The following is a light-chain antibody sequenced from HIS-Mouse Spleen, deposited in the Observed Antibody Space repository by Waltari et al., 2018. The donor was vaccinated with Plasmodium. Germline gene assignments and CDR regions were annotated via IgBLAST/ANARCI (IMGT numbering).Light chain of an antibody. CDR3: QQYGNSPLT. J-gene: IGKJ4*01. CDR1: QSISSG. V-gene: IGKV1-5*03. Sequence: DIQMTQSPSTLSASVGDRVTITCRASQSISSGLAWYQQNTGKAPKLLIYKASSLESGVPSRCSGSGSVTEVTLSISSLQPEDVSVYYCQQYGNSPLTFGGGTKVEIK. CDR2: KAS.